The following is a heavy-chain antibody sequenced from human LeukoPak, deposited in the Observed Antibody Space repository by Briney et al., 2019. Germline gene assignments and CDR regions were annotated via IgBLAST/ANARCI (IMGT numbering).Heavy chain of an antibody. Sequence: GGSLRLSCAASGFTFSDYYMSWIRQAPGKGLEWVSYISTTGSTKYYANSVKGRFTISRDNAKNSLYLQTNSLRAEDTAVYYCARVPTTVTYTDYWGQGTLVTVSS. V-gene: IGHV3-11*01. J-gene: IGHJ4*02. CDR3: ARVPTTVTYTDY. CDR2: ISTTGSTK. D-gene: IGHD4-17*01. CDR1: GFTFSDYY.